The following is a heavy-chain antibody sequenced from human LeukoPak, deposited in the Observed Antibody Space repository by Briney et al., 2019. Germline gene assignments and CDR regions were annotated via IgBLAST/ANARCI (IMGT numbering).Heavy chain of an antibody. J-gene: IGHJ4*02. CDR2: ISSSSSYI. CDR3: ARDVPVVPAASFDY. CDR1: GFTFSSYS. V-gene: IGHV3-21*01. Sequence: GGSLRLSCAASGFTFSSYSMNWVRQAPGKGLEWVSSISSSSSYIYYADSVKGRFTISRDNAKNSLYLQMNSLRAEDTAVYYCARDVPVVPAASFDYWGQGTLVTVSS. D-gene: IGHD2-2*01.